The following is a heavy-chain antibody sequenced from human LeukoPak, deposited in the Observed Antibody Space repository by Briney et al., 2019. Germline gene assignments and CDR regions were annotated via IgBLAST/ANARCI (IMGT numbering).Heavy chain of an antibody. J-gene: IGHJ2*01. V-gene: IGHV4-4*08. CDR3: ARRAYYDSSGYHPTSGYFDL. Sequence: SETLSLTCTVSGGSMFSYYWNWIPHPPRKGLECIGYIYSSGITNYSPSLRSRGTISVATSRNQFSLRLTSVTAADTAIYYCARRAYYDSSGYHPTSGYFDLWGRGTLVTVSS. CDR2: IYSSGIT. CDR1: GGSMFSYY. D-gene: IGHD3-22*01.